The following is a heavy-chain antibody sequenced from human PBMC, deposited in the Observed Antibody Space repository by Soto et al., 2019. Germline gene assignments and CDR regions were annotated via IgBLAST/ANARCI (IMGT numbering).Heavy chain of an antibody. CDR2: IKQDGSER. Sequence: GGSLRLSCAASGFTFSNYWITWVRQAPGKGLEWVANIKQDGSERYYVDSVKGRLTISRDNAKNSLYLQMNSLRAEDTAVYYCARVLGRYCSSSSCSPDYWGQGTLVTVSS. D-gene: IGHD2-15*01. J-gene: IGHJ4*02. CDR1: GFTFSNYW. CDR3: ARVLGRYCSSSSCSPDY. V-gene: IGHV3-7*05.